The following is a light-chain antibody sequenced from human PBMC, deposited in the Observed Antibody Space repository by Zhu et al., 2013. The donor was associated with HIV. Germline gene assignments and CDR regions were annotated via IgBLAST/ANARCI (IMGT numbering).Light chain of an antibody. CDR2: AAS. CDR3: QQYSIYWT. Sequence: DIQLTQSPSLLSASVGDRVTITCRASQDIDRYLAWYQQTPGKAPTLLVYAASTTQSGVPSRFSGSGSGTEFSLTISSLQPEDFATYYCQQYSIYWTFGQGTKVEIK. CDR1: QDIDRY. J-gene: IGKJ1*01. V-gene: IGKV1-9*01.